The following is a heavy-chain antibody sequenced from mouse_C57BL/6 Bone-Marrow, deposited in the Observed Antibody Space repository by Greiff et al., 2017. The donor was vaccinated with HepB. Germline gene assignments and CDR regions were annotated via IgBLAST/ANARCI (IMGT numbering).Heavy chain of an antibody. V-gene: IGHV7-1*01. Sequence: EVHLVESGGGLVQSGRSLRLSCATSGFTFSDFYMEWVRQAPGKGLEWIAASRNKANDYTTEYSASVKGRFIVSRDTSQSILYLQMNALRAEDTAIYYCARDNLLHYAMDYWGQGTSVTVSS. CDR1: GFTFSDFY. J-gene: IGHJ4*01. CDR2: SRNKANDYTT. D-gene: IGHD2-1*01. CDR3: ARDNLLHYAMDY.